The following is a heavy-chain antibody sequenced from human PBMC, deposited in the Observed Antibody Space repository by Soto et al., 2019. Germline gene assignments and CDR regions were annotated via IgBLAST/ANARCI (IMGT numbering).Heavy chain of an antibody. CDR1: GGSISGDYY. CDR2: IYYSGSS. CDR3: ARGGARWPGYFDS. V-gene: IGHV4-30-4*08. D-gene: IGHD2-15*01. Sequence: SETLSLTCSVSGGSISGDYYWSWIRQSSEKGLEWIGYIYYSGSSYSNPALQSRLSMSLDTSKNQFTLKLRSVTAADTAVYYWARGGARWPGYFDSWGQGARVAVAS. J-gene: IGHJ4*02.